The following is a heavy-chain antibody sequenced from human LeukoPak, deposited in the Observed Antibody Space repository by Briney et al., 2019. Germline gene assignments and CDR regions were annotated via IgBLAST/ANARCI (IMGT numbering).Heavy chain of an antibody. Sequence: GESLKISCRGSGYSVTSYWIGWVRQMPGKGLEGMGIIYPGDSDTRYSPSFQGQVTVSADKSISTAYLQWSSLKASDTAMDYCARHLRFLEWLLEDAFDIWGQGTMVTVSS. D-gene: IGHD3-3*01. CDR1: GYSVTSYW. CDR3: ARHLRFLEWLLEDAFDI. J-gene: IGHJ3*02. CDR2: IYPGDSDT. V-gene: IGHV5-51*01.